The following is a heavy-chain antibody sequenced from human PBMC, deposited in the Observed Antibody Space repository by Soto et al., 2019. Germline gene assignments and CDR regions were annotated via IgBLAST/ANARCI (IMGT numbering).Heavy chain of an antibody. CDR1: GGSISSGDYY. J-gene: IGHJ5*02. Sequence: QVQLQESGPGLVKPSQTLSLTCTVSGGSISSGDYYWSWIRQPPGKGLEWIGYIYYSGSTYYNPSLKSRVTISVDTSKNQFSLKLSSVTAADTAVYYCARDRPYCGGDCPGQGWFDPWGQGTLVTVSS. D-gene: IGHD2-21*02. CDR2: IYYSGST. V-gene: IGHV4-30-4*01. CDR3: ARDRPYCGGDCPGQGWFDP.